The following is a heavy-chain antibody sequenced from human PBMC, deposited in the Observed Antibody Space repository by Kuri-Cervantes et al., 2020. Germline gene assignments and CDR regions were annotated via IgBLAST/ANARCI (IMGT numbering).Heavy chain of an antibody. CDR2: INPSGGST. J-gene: IGHJ6*03. D-gene: IGHD3-10*01. V-gene: IGHV1-46*01. CDR3: ARARTYYGSGTKEMNYYMDV. CDR1: GGTLRSHV. Sequence: ASVKVSCKASGGTLRSHVISWVRQAPGQGLEWMGIINPSGGSTSYAQKFQGRVTMTRDTSTSTVYMELGSLRSEDTAVYYCARARTYYGSGTKEMNYYMDVWGKRTTVTAP.